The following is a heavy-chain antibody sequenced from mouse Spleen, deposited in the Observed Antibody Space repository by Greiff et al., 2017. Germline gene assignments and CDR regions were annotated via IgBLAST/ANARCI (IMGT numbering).Heavy chain of an antibody. CDR2: INPSNGRT. CDR3: ARSAYSDY. Sequence: QVQLQQPGAELVKPGASVKLSCKASGYTFTSYWMHWVKQRPGQGLEWIGEINPSNGRTNYNEKFKSKATLTVDKSSSTAYMQLSSLTSEDSAVYYCARSAYSDYWGQGTTLTVSS. J-gene: IGHJ2*01. V-gene: IGHV1S81*02. CDR1: GYTFTSYW.